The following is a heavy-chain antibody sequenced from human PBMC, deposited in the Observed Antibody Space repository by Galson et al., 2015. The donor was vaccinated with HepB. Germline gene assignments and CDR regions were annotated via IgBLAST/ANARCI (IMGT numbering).Heavy chain of an antibody. V-gene: IGHV1-18*01. D-gene: IGHD5-18*01. J-gene: IGHJ6*02. CDR1: GYTFNKYG. CDR2: ISTKRGNT. Sequence: SVKVSCKASGYTFNKYGISWVRQAPGQGLEWMGWISTKRGNTKHAQNFQGRVTMTTETSTNTAYMELRSLRSADTAVYYCAKDNRPALVTGAHYFGMDVWGQGTTVSVSS. CDR3: AKDNRPALVTGAHYFGMDV.